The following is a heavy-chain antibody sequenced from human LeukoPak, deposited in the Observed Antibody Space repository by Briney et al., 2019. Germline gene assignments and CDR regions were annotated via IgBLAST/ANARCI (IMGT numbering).Heavy chain of an antibody. D-gene: IGHD6-19*01. CDR3: AREAAVADNDAFDI. CDR1: GYTFTGYY. V-gene: IGHV1-2*02. Sequence: ASVKVSCKASGYTFTGYYMHWVRQAPGQGLEWMGWINPNSGGTNYAQKFQGRVTMTRDTSISTAYMELSRLSSVTAADTAVYYCAREAAVADNDAFDIWGQGTMVTVSS. CDR2: INPNSGGT. J-gene: IGHJ3*02.